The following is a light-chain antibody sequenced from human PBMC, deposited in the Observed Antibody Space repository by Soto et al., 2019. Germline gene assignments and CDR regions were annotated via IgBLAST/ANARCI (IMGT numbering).Light chain of an antibody. Sequence: DIQMTQSPSTLSASVGDTVTITCRASQSFSNWLAWYQQKPGKAPKFLIYKASTIESGVPSRFSGSGSRTEFTLTISSLQSYDFATYYCLQYNSYSWTFGQGTKVEIK. CDR1: QSFSNW. V-gene: IGKV1-5*03. CDR3: LQYNSYSWT. CDR2: KAS. J-gene: IGKJ1*01.